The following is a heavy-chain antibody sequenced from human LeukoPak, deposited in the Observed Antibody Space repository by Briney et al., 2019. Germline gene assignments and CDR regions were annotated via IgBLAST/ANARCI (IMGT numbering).Heavy chain of an antibody. J-gene: IGHJ3*02. CDR2: INPNSGGT. CDR1: GYTFTGYY. V-gene: IGHV1-2*02. Sequence: ASVKVSCKASGYTFTGYYMHWVRQAPGQGLEWMGWINPNSGGTNYAQKFQGRVTMTRDTSISTAYMELSRLRSDDTAVYYCARSSYCSGGSCSGAFDIWGQGTMVIVSS. CDR3: ARSSYCSGGSCSGAFDI. D-gene: IGHD2-15*01.